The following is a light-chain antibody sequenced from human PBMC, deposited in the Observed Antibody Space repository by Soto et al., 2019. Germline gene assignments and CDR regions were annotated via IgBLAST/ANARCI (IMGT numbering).Light chain of an antibody. Sequence: DVQMTQSPSSLSASVRDRVTITCRASQGFSNYLAWFQQKPGKVPKLLIYAASTLQSGVPSRFSGSGSGTDFTLTISSLQPEDVATYYCQNYNSAPWTFVQGTKVDIK. V-gene: IGKV1-27*01. CDR1: QGFSNY. CDR3: QNYNSAPWT. J-gene: IGKJ1*01. CDR2: AAS.